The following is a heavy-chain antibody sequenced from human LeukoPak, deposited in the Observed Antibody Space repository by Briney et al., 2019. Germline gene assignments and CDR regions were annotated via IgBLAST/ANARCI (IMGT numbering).Heavy chain of an antibody. CDR2: IRPDGSGA. J-gene: IGHJ4*02. D-gene: IGHD3-3*01. CDR1: GFTFSNYW. V-gene: IGHV3-74*01. Sequence: GGSLTLSCVASGFTFSNYWMHWVRQAPGKGLVWVSRIRPDGSGADYADSVKGRFTISRDNAKNTLYLQMNSLRVEDTAVYYCASNYDFWSGFPHAISDYWGQGTLVTVSS. CDR3: ASNYDFWSGFPHAISDY.